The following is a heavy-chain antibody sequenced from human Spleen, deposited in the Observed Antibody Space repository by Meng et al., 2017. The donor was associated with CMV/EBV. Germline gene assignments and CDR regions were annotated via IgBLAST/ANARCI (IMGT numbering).Heavy chain of an antibody. D-gene: IGHD6-19*01. J-gene: IGHJ6*02. CDR1: GFTFSSYS. CDR2: ISSSSSTI. V-gene: IGHV3-48*04. CDR3: ARNPPPIAVAGYYYYYYGMDV. Sequence: LSLTCAASGFTFSSYSMNWVRQAPGKGLEWVSYISSSSSTIYYADSVKGRFTISRDNAKNSLYLQMNSLRAEDTAVYYCARNPPPIAVAGYYYYYYGMDVWGQGTTVTVSS.